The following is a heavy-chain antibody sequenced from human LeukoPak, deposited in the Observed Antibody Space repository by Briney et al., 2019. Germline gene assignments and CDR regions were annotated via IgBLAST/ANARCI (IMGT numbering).Heavy chain of an antibody. J-gene: IGHJ4*02. D-gene: IGHD6-19*01. CDR3: ARAPYSSGFRGVIYYFDY. CDR1: GFTFSSYG. Sequence: GGSLRLSCAASGFTFSSYGMHWVRQAPGKGLEWVALIWYDGSHKYYADSVKGRFTISRDNSKNTLYLQMNSLRAEDTAVYYCARAPYSSGFRGVIYYFDYWGQGTLVTVSS. V-gene: IGHV3-33*01. CDR2: IWYDGSHK.